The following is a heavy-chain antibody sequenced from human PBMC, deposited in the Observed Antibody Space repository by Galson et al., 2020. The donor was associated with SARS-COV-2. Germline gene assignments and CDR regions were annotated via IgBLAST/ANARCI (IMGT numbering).Heavy chain of an antibody. CDR1: GFIFSSYA. CDR3: AKDLYADDC. Sequence: GGSLRPSCAASGFIFSSYAMSWVRQAPGKGLEWVSGISGTGGRTYYADSVKGRFTISRDNSENTLYLQMNSLSAEDTSVDYCAKDLYADDCWGQGTLVTVPS. V-gene: IGHV3-23*01. CDR2: ISGTGGRT. D-gene: IGHD2-2*01. J-gene: IGHJ4*02.